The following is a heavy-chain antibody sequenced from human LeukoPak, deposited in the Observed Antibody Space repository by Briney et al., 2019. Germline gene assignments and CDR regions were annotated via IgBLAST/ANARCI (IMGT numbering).Heavy chain of an antibody. CDR1: GFTFSSYV. D-gene: IGHD2-15*01. V-gene: IGHV3-23*01. CDR3: AKRVDTSKWYAAFEH. J-gene: IGHJ4*02. CDR2: ISGSGGST. Sequence: SGGSLRLSCAVSGFTFSSYVMNWVRQAPGKGLEWVSGISGSGGSTYYADSVKGRFSISRDNSKNTLYLQMNSLRAEDTAVYYCAKRVDTSKWYAAFEHWGRGTLVTVSS.